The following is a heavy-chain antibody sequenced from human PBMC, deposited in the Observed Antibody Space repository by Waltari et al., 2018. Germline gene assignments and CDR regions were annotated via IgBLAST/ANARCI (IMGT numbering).Heavy chain of an antibody. Sequence: QVQLQESGPGLVKPSQTLSLTCTFSGGSISSGGYYWSWIRQHPGKGLEWSGYSYDRWSTYYNPSRKSLVTISVDTAKNQFSLKLSSVTAADTAVYYGARGARGSLYDYEGGAVDIWGQGTMVTVSS. J-gene: IGHJ3*02. D-gene: IGHD3-22*01. CDR1: GGSISSGGYY. CDR2: SYDRWST. V-gene: IGHV4-31*01. CDR3: ARGARGSLYDYEGGAVDI.